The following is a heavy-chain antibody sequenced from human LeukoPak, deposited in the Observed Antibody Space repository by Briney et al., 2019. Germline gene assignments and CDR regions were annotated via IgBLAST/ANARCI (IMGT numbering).Heavy chain of an antibody. D-gene: IGHD6-13*01. Sequence: GGSLRLSCAASGFTFSSYGMHWVRQAPGKGLEWVAFIRYDGSNKYYADSVKGRFTISRDNAKNSLYLQMNSLRAEDTAVYYCARGVAILSSSIDPWGQGTLVTVSS. CDR3: ARGVAILSSSIDP. J-gene: IGHJ5*02. CDR1: GFTFSSYG. CDR2: IRYDGSNK. V-gene: IGHV3-30*02.